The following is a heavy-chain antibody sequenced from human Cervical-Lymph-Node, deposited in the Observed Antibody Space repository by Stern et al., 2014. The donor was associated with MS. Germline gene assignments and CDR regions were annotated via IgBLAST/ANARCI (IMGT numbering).Heavy chain of an antibody. CDR3: ARAHSSAYGAYDY. D-gene: IGHD4-17*01. V-gene: IGHV4-39*01. Sequence: QVQLQESGPGLVKPSETLSLSCSVSGDSISSRGSYWAWVRQPPGKGLEWIGAISYTGSTDYNPSLNSRVTISVDASMNQFPLKLSSVPAADTAVYYCARAHSSAYGAYDYWGQGALVTVSS. J-gene: IGHJ4*02. CDR1: GDSISSRGSY. CDR2: ISYTGST.